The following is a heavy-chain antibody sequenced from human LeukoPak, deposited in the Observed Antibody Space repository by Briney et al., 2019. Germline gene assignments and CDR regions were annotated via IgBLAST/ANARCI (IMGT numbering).Heavy chain of an antibody. CDR3: TRDLMDYDVSTGLHHYYMDV. CDR2: ISSSSSYT. J-gene: IGHJ6*02. Sequence: GGSLRLSCAASGFTFNINSMNWVRQVPGKGLDWVSSISSSSSYTYYADSVKGRFTISRDNAKNTLYLQMNTLRVEDTAVYYCTRDLMDYDVSTGLHHYYMDVWGQGTTVTVSS. V-gene: IGHV3-21*01. CDR1: GFTFNINS. D-gene: IGHD3-9*01.